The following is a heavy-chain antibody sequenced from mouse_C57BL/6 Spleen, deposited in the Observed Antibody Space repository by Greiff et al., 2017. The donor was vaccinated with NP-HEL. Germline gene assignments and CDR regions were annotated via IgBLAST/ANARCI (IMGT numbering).Heavy chain of an antibody. CDR3: ARSGNYGSKGAWFAY. D-gene: IGHD1-1*01. V-gene: IGHV1-7*01. Sequence: QVQLKESGAELAKPGASVKLSCKASGYTFTSYWMHWVKQRPGQGLEWIGYINPSSGYTKYNQKFKDKATLTADKPSSTAYMQLSSLPYEDSAVYYCARSGNYGSKGAWFAYWGQGTLVTVSA. J-gene: IGHJ3*01. CDR2: INPSSGYT. CDR1: GYTFTSYW.